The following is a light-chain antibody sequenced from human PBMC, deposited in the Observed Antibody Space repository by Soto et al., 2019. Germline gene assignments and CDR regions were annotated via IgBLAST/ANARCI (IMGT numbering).Light chain of an antibody. CDR2: DAS. CDR1: QSVSSY. CDR3: QQRSNWPLFT. J-gene: IGKJ3*01. V-gene: IGKV3-11*01. Sequence: EIVLTQSPATPSLSSGERATLSCRASQSVSSYLAWYQQKPGQAPRLLIYDASNRATGIPARFSGSGSGTDFTLTISSLEPEDFAVYYCQQRSNWPLFTFGPGTKVDIK.